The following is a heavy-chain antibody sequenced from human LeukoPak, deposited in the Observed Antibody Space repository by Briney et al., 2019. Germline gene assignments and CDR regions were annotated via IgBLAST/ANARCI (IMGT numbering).Heavy chain of an antibody. Sequence: GGSLRLSCAASGFTFSSYAMSWVRQAPGKGLEWVSAISGSGGSTYYADSVKGRFTIPRDNSKNTLYLQMNSLRAEDTAVYYCAKGSAAIGYYYMDVWGKGTTVTVSS. V-gene: IGHV3-23*01. D-gene: IGHD2-2*01. J-gene: IGHJ6*03. CDR2: ISGSGGST. CDR3: AKGSAAIGYYYMDV. CDR1: GFTFSSYA.